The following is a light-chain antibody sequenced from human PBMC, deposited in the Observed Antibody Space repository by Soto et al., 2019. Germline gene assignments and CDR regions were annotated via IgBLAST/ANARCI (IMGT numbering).Light chain of an antibody. Sequence: EIVLTQSPGTLSLSPGESATPSCTASQSRGSNFLAWYQHKPGQAPRLLIYASSNRATGIPDRFSGGASGTVFTLTINRLEPEDVAVYYCQQYGSSSTFGQGTRLEIK. CDR1: QSRGSNF. V-gene: IGKV3-20*01. CDR2: ASS. CDR3: QQYGSSST. J-gene: IGKJ5*01.